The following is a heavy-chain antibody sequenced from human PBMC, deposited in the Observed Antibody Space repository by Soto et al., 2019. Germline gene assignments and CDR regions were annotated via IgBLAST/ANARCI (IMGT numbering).Heavy chain of an antibody. J-gene: IGHJ4*02. CDR1: GGSFSGYY. D-gene: IGHD6-6*01. CDR2: INHSGST. Sequence: SETLSLTCAVYGGSFSGYYWSWIRQPPGKGLEWIGEINHSGSTNYNPSLKSRVTISVDTSKNQFSLKLSSVTAEDTAVYYCAKGFYRSSSGGFDYWGQGTLVTVSS. CDR3: AKGFYRSSSGGFDY. V-gene: IGHV4-34*01.